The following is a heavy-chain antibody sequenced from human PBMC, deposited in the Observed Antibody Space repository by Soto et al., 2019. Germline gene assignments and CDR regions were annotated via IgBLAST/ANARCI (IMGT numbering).Heavy chain of an antibody. CDR1: GFTLSNYW. CDR2: INYDGSEK. D-gene: IGHD5-12*01. CDR3: ARRIPGVATIPGGLKYYYYYMDV. Sequence: PGGSLRLSCAASGFTLSNYWMTWVRQAPGKGLEWVANINYDGSEKNYVDSVKGRFTISRDNTRNSLALQINTLRAEHTAVYYCARRIPGVATIPGGLKYYYYYMDVWGKGTTVTVSS. V-gene: IGHV3-7*05. J-gene: IGHJ6*03.